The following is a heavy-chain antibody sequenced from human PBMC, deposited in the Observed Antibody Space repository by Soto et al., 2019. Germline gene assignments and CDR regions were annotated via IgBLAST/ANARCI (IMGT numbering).Heavy chain of an antibody. J-gene: IGHJ4*02. V-gene: IGHV3-23*01. Sequence: GSLRLSCAASGFTFSSYAMSWVRQAPGKGLEWVSAISGSGGSTYYADSVKGRFTISRDNSKNTLYLQMNSLRAEDTAVYYCAKASITMVRGVIDYFDYWGQGTLVTVSS. CDR1: GFTFSSYA. CDR3: AKASITMVRGVIDYFDY. CDR2: ISGSGGST. D-gene: IGHD3-10*01.